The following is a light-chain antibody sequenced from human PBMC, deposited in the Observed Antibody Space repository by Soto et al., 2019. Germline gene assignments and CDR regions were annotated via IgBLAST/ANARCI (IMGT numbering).Light chain of an antibody. V-gene: IGKV1-5*01. J-gene: IGKJ1*01. CDR2: AAS. Sequence: DIQMTQSPSTLSASVGDRVIISCRASQSISSWLAWYQQKPGKAPKVLIYAASNLESEVPYRFTRSGSGTELPLIISRPQPKVFATNYWQQYQRFRTFGQGTKVESK. CDR3: QQYQRFRT. CDR1: QSISSW.